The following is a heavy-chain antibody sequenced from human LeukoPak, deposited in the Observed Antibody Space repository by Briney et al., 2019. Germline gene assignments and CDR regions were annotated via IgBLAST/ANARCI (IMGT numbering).Heavy chain of an antibody. D-gene: IGHD5-12*01. Sequence: SETLSLTCAVYGGSFSGYYRSWIRQPPGKGLEWIGEINHSGSTNYNPSLKSRVTISVDTSKNQFSLKLSSVTAADTAVYYCARDGSGYDTDYWGQGTLVTVSS. CDR3: ARDGSGYDTDY. CDR2: INHSGST. CDR1: GGSFSGYY. V-gene: IGHV4-34*01. J-gene: IGHJ4*02.